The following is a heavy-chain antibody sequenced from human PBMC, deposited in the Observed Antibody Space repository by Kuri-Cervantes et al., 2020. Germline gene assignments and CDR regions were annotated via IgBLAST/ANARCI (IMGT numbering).Heavy chain of an antibody. J-gene: IGHJ6*02. CDR3: ARDNRVLRGGGMDV. D-gene: IGHD3-10*01. V-gene: IGHV4-30-4*01. CDR1: GGSISSGNYY. CDR2: IYYSGST. Sequence: SETLSLTCTVSGGSISSGNYYWSWIRQPPGKGLEWIGYIYYSGSTYYNPSLKSQVTISVDTSKNQFSLKLSSVTAADTAVYYCARDNRVLRGGGMDVWGQGTTVTVSS.